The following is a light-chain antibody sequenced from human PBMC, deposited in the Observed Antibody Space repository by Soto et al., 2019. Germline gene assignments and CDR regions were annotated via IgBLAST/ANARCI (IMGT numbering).Light chain of an antibody. CDR3: QQYNNWPPWT. CDR2: DAS. Sequence: SQRVSRNLAWYQQKPGRAPRLLIYDASTRATGIPDRFSGSGSETEFTLTISSLQSEDYAIYYCQQYNNWPPWTFGQGTKVDIK. J-gene: IGKJ1*01. CDR1: QRVSRN. V-gene: IGKV3-15*01.